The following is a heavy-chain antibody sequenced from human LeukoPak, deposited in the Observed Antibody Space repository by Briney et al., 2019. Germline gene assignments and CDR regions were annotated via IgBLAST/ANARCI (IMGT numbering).Heavy chain of an antibody. V-gene: IGHV3-53*01. CDR2: IYSGGST. Sequence: GGSLRLSCAASGFTVSSNYMSWVRQAPGKGLEWVSVIYSGGSTYYADSVKGRFTISRDNSKNTLYLQMNSLRAEDTAEYYCARARYYYDSSGFIHFDYWGQGTLVTVSS. J-gene: IGHJ4*02. CDR1: GFTVSSNY. CDR3: ARARYYYDSSGFIHFDY. D-gene: IGHD3-22*01.